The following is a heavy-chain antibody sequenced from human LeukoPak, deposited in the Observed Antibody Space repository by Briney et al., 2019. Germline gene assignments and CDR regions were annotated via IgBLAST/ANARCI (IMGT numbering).Heavy chain of an antibody. V-gene: IGHV1-2*02. CDR2: INPNSGGT. CDR3: ARTNAGTVYYMDV. Sequence: ASVKVSCKASGGTFSSYAISWVRQAPGQGLEWMGWINPNSGGTNYAQKFQGRVTMTRDTSISTAYMELSRLRSDDTAVYYCARTNAGTVYYMDVWGKGTTVTVSS. D-gene: IGHD6-13*01. CDR1: GGTFSSYA. J-gene: IGHJ6*03.